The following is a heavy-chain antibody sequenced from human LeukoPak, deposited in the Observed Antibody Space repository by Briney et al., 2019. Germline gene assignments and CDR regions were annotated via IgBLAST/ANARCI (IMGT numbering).Heavy chain of an antibody. CDR1: GGSISSYY. Sequence: SETLSLTCTVSGGSISSYYWSWIRQPAGKGLEWIGRIYTSGSTNYNPSLKSRVTMSVDTSKNQFSLKLSSVTAADTAVYYCARDLRVMGIYYYYYYMDVWGKGTTVTISS. D-gene: IGHD2-21*01. CDR3: ARDLRVMGIYYYYYYMDV. J-gene: IGHJ6*03. V-gene: IGHV4-4*07. CDR2: IYTSGST.